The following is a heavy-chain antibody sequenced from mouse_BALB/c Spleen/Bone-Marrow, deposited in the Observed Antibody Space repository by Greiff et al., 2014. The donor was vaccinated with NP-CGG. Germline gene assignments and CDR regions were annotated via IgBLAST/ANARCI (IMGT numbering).Heavy chain of an antibody. CDR3: ARRGLDYYGSSYWYFDV. V-gene: IGHV3-1*02. CDR1: GYSITSGYS. J-gene: IGHJ1*01. Sequence: EVKLMESGPDLVKPPQSLSLTCTVTGYSITSGYSWHWIRQFPGNKLEWMGYIHYSGSTNYNPSLKSRISITRDTSKNQFFLQLNSVTTEDTATYYCARRGLDYYGSSYWYFDVWGAGTTVTVSS. D-gene: IGHD1-1*01. CDR2: IHYSGST.